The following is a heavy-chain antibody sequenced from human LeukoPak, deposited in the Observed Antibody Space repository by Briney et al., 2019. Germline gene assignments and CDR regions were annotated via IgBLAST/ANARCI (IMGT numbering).Heavy chain of an antibody. CDR3: ARHFAPTAMGLGGWFDP. D-gene: IGHD5-18*01. J-gene: IGHJ5*02. Sequence: SETLSLTCTVPGDSINNYYWSWIRQPPGKGLEWIGEINHSGSTNYNPTIKSRVTISVDTSKNQFSLKLSSVTAADTAVYYCARHFAPTAMGLGGWFDPWGQGTLVTVSS. V-gene: IGHV4-34*01. CDR2: INHSGST. CDR1: GDSINNYY.